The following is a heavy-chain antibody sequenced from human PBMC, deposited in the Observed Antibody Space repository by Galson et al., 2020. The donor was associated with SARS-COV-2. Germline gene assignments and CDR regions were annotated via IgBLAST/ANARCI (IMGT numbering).Heavy chain of an antibody. CDR3: ARFGMGRWFGDYYYFDY. CDR2: FSAWHENT. V-gene: IGHV1-18*01. CDR1: GYIFNKYG. D-gene: IGHD3-10*01. Sequence: GASVKVSCKASGYIFNKYGISWVRQAPGQGLEWMGWFSAWHENTNYAQKFQGRVTMTTDTSTSTAYMELRSLRSDDTAVYYCARFGMGRWFGDYYYFDYWGQGTLVTVSS. J-gene: IGHJ4*02.